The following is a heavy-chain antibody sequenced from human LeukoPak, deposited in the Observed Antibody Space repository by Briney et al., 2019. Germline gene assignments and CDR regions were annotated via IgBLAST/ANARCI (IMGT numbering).Heavy chain of an antibody. Sequence: GGSLRLSCAASGFTSSAYRMNWVRQAPGKGLEWVSYISHTGSTIYYADSVEGRLTISRDNAKNSQHLQMNSLRDEDTAVYYCARWSYGMDVWGQGTTVTVSS. D-gene: IGHD3-3*01. CDR1: GFTSSAYR. V-gene: IGHV3-48*02. CDR2: ISHTGSTI. J-gene: IGHJ6*02. CDR3: ARWSYGMDV.